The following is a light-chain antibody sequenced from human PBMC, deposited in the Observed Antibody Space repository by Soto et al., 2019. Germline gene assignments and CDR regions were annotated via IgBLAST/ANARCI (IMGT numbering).Light chain of an antibody. J-gene: IGLJ1*01. CDR2: HVS. Sequence: QSVLTQPRSVSGSPGQSVTISCTGTNYVSWYQQHPGKAPKLLIYHVSKRPSGVPDRFSGSKSGNTASLTISGLQAEDEADYYCCTDEGSYKVFGSGNKVTXL. CDR3: CTDEGSYKV. CDR1: NY. V-gene: IGLV2-11*01.